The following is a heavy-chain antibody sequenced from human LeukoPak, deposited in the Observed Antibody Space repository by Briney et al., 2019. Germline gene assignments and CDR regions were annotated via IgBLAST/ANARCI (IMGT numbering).Heavy chain of an antibody. D-gene: IGHD3-22*01. Sequence: GGSLRLSCAVSGITLSNYGMSWVRQAPGKGLEWVAGISDSGGSTKYADSVKGRFTISRDNSKNTLYLQMNSLRAEDTGVYFCAKRGVVIRVILVGFHKEAYYFDSWGRGALVTVSS. J-gene: IGHJ4*02. CDR1: GITLSNYG. CDR2: ISDSGGST. V-gene: IGHV3-23*01. CDR3: AKRGVVIRVILVGFHKEAYYFDS.